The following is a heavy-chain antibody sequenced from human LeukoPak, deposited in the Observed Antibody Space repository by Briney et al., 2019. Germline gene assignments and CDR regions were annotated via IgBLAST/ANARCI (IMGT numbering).Heavy chain of an antibody. CDR3: ARDSLGDPTYYFDY. D-gene: IGHD3-10*01. V-gene: IGHV3-30*04. CDR2: ISYDGSNK. CDR1: GFTFSSYA. J-gene: IGHJ4*02. Sequence: GGSLRLSCAASGFTFSSYAMHWVRQAPGKGLEWVAVISYDGSNKYYADSVQGRFTISRDNSKNTLYLQMNSLRAEDTAVYYCARDSLGDPTYYFDYWAREPWSPSPQ.